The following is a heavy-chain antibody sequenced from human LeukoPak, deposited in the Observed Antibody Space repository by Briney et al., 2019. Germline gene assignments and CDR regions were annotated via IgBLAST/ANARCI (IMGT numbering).Heavy chain of an antibody. V-gene: IGHV1-69*04. CDR2: IIPILGIA. CDR3: AREGDWFDP. CDR1: GGTFSSYA. D-gene: IGHD3-16*01. Sequence: ASVKVSCEASGGTFSSYAISWVRQAPGQGLEWMGRIIPILGIANYAQKFQGRVTITADKSTSTVYMELSSLRSEDTAVYYCAREGDWFDPWGQGTLVTVSS. J-gene: IGHJ5*02.